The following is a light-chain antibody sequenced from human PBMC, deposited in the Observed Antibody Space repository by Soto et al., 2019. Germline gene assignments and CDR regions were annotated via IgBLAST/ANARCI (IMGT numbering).Light chain of an antibody. J-gene: IGKJ4*01. CDR1: QSVSNNY. Sequence: EIVLTPYPGTLSLSPGERATLSCRASQSVSNNYLAWYQQKPGQAPRLLIYGASSRATGIPDRFSGSGSGTDFTLTISRLEPEDFAVYYCQQYGSSPLTFGGGTKVDIK. CDR2: GAS. V-gene: IGKV3-20*01. CDR3: QQYGSSPLT.